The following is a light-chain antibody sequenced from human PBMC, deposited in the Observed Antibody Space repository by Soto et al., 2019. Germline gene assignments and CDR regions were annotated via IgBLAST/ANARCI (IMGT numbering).Light chain of an antibody. J-gene: IGKJ2*01. V-gene: IGKV3-20*01. Sequence: DIVLTQSPGTLSLSPGERATLSCRASQSVSSSYLAWYQQKPGQAPRLLIYGASSRATGIPDRFSGSGCGRFFRTTIRRLHAEYLAVYCCQHYSTSYTFGQGTKLEIK. CDR1: QSVSSSY. CDR3: QHYSTSYT. CDR2: GAS.